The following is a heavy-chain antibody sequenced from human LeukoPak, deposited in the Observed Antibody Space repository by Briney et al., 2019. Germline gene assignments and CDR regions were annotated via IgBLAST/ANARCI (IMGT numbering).Heavy chain of an antibody. CDR3: ARNEGISIFGVVTTFYFDY. CDR1: GYTFTGYY. D-gene: IGHD3-3*01. Sequence: ASVKVSCKASGYTFTGYYMHWVRQAPGQGLEWMGWINPNSGGTNYAQKFQGTVTMTSETSISTAYMEPSRLRSDDTAVYYCARNEGISIFGVVTTFYFDYWGQGTLVTVSS. J-gene: IGHJ4*02. CDR2: INPNSGGT. V-gene: IGHV1-2*02.